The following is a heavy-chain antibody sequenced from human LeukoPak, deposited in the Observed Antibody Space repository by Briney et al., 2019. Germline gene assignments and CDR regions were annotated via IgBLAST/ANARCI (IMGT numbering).Heavy chain of an antibody. CDR3: AGPPSSGWYPAIY. D-gene: IGHD6-19*01. CDR2: ISGSGGST. Sequence: QPGGSLRLSCAASGFTFSSYAMSWVRQAPGKGLEWVSAISGSGGSTYYADSVKGRFTISRDNSKNTLYLQMNSLRAEDTAVYYCAGPPSSGWYPAIYWGQGTLVTVSS. J-gene: IGHJ4*02. V-gene: IGHV3-23*01. CDR1: GFTFSSYA.